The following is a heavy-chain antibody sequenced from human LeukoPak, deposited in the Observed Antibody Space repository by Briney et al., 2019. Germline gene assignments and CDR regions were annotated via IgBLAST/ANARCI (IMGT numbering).Heavy chain of an antibody. CDR3: ARDSVGYNLHAFDI. J-gene: IGHJ3*02. CDR2: ITSSSSTI. D-gene: IGHD5-24*01. CDR1: GFTFSSYS. Sequence: PGGSLRLSCAASGFTFSSYSMNWVRQAPGKGLEWVSYITSSSSTIYYADSVKGRFTISRDNAKNSLYLQMNSLRDEDTAVYYCARDSVGYNLHAFDIWGQGTMVTVSS. V-gene: IGHV3-48*02.